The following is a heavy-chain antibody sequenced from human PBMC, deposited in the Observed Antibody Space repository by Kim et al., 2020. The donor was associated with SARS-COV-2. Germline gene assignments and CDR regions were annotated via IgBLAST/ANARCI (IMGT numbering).Heavy chain of an antibody. D-gene: IGHD3-16*01. CDR1: GYSFTSYW. CDR3: ARWGMIDERGTCFDY. Sequence: GESLKISCKGSGYSFTSYWIGWVRQMPGKGLEWMGIIYPGDSDTRYSPSFQGQVTISADKSISTAYLQWSSLKASYTAMYYCARWGMIDERGTCFDYWGQGTLVTVSS. V-gene: IGHV5-51*01. CDR2: IYPGDSDT. J-gene: IGHJ4*02.